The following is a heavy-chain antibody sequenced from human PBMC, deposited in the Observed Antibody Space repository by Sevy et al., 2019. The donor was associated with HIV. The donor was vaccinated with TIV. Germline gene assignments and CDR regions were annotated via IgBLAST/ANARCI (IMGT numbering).Heavy chain of an antibody. CDR1: GGSISSYY. Sequence: LSETLSLTCTVSGGSISSYYWSWIRQPPGKGLEWIGYIYYSGSTNYNPSLKSRVTISVDTSKNQFSLKLSSVTAADTAVYYCARDRGQWLVHYFDYWGQGTLVTVSS. V-gene: IGHV4-59*13. J-gene: IGHJ4*02. CDR3: ARDRGQWLVHYFDY. D-gene: IGHD6-19*01. CDR2: IYYSGST.